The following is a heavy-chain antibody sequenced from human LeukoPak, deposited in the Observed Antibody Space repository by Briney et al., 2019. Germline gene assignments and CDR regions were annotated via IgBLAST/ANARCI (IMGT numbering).Heavy chain of an antibody. D-gene: IGHD5-18*01. CDR1: GGSFSGYY. Sequence: PSETLSLTCAVYGGSFSGYYWNWIRQPPGKGLEWIGEITRSGSTNYNPALKSRVTISVDTSKNQFSLKLSSVTAADTAVYYCARVAKPVDTTIPRGWMRDYFDYWGQGTLVTVSS. CDR2: ITRSGST. V-gene: IGHV4-34*01. CDR3: ARVAKPVDTTIPRGWMRDYFDY. J-gene: IGHJ4*02.